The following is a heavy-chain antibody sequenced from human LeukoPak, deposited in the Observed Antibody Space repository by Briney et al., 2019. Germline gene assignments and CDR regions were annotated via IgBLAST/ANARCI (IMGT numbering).Heavy chain of an antibody. CDR1: GGSISSGGYY. CDR3: ARDGGYGSGSYYFDY. D-gene: IGHD3-10*01. J-gene: IGHJ4*02. V-gene: IGHV4-31*03. CDR2: IYYSGST. Sequence: SETLSLTCTVSGGSISSGGYYWSWLRQHPGTGLEWIGYIYYSGSTYHNPSLKSRVTISIDTSKNQFTLKLSSVTAADTAVYYCARDGGYGSGSYYFDYWGQGTLVTVSS.